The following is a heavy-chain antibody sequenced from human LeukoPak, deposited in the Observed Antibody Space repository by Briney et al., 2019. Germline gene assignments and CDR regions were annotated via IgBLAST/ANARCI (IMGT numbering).Heavy chain of an antibody. CDR2: ISYDGSNK. J-gene: IGHJ4*02. CDR3: AKDPDPKLPSGYFDY. D-gene: IGHD2-15*01. CDR1: GFTFSSYG. V-gene: IGHV3-30*18. Sequence: PGRSLRLPCAASGFTFSSYGMHWVRQAPGKGLEWVAVISYDGSNKYYADSVKGRFTISRDNSKNTLYLQMNSLRAEDTAVYYCAKDPDPKLPSGYFDYWGQGTLVTVSS.